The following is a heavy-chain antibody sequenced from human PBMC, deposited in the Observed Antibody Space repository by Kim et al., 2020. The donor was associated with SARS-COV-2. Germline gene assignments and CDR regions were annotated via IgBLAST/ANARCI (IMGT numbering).Heavy chain of an antibody. CDR1: GFTFGDYA. CDR3: AKDIGGPLRLGELSK. V-gene: IGHV3-9*01. D-gene: IGHD3-16*02. J-gene: IGHJ4*02. Sequence: GGSLRLSCAASGFTFGDYAMHWVRQAPGKGLEWVSGISWNSGSIGYADSVKGRFTISRDNAKNSLYLQMNSLRAEDTALYYCAKDIGGPLRLGELSKWGQGTLVTVSS. CDR2: ISWNSGSI.